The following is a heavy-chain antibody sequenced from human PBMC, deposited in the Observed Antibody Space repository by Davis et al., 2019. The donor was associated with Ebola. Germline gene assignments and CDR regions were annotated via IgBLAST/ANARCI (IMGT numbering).Heavy chain of an antibody. CDR1: GFTFSSYG. CDR3: AKDGGGVYSSSSGGYYYYYYGMDV. V-gene: IGHV3-30*02. Sequence: GGSLRLSCAASGFTFSSYGMNWVRQAPGKGLEWVAFIRYDGSNKYYADSVKGRFTVSRDNSKNTLYLQMNSLRAEDTAVYYCAKDGGGVYSSSSGGYYYYYYGMDVWGQGTTVTVSS. J-gene: IGHJ6*02. CDR2: IRYDGSNK. D-gene: IGHD6-6*01.